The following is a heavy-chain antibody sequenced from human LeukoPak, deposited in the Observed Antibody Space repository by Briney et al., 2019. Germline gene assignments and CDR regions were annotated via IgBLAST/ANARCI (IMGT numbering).Heavy chain of an antibody. J-gene: IGHJ3*02. CDR2: IYTSGST. CDR3: ARDVGYSYGYYAFDI. D-gene: IGHD5-18*01. V-gene: IGHV4-61*02. Sequence: TRSLTCTVSGGSIGGGTYYWSWIRQPAGKGLEWIGRIYTSGSTNYNPSLKSRVTISVDTSKNQFSLKLSSVTAADTAVYYCARDVGYSYGYYAFDIWGQGTMVTVSS. CDR1: GGSIGGGTYY.